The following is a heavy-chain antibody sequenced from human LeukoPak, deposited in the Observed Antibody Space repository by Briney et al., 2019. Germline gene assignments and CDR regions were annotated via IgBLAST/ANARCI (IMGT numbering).Heavy chain of an antibody. CDR3: TRDFDFSSAI. Sequence: GGSLRLSCAASGLAFSAYKMHWVRQAPRKGLVWVSRISTDGYTTDYADFVQGRFTASRDNAKNTLFLQMNSLRAEDTAVYYCTRDFDFSSAIWGQGTLVTVSS. CDR1: GLAFSAYK. D-gene: IGHD3-3*01. J-gene: IGHJ4*02. CDR2: ISTDGYTT. V-gene: IGHV3-74*01.